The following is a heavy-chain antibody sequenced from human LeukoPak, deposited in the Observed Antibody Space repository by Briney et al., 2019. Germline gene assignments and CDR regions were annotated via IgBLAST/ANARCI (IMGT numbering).Heavy chain of an antibody. V-gene: IGHV3-23*01. Sequence: PGGSLRLSCAASGFTFSSYAMSWVRQAPGKGLEWVSAISGSGGSTYYADSVKGRFTISRDNSKNTLYLQMNSLRAEDTAVYYCAKDHYSNPTRSSSDYWGQGTLVTVSS. D-gene: IGHD4-11*01. J-gene: IGHJ4*02. CDR2: ISGSGGST. CDR3: AKDHYSNPTRSSSDY. CDR1: GFTFSSYA.